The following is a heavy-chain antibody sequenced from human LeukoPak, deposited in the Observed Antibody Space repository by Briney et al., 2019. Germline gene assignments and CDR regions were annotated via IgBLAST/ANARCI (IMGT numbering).Heavy chain of an antibody. CDR3: ASASHYGDYGFDY. J-gene: IGHJ4*02. Sequence: GGSLRLSCAASGFTFSSYEMNWVRQAPGKGLEWVSYISSSSSYIYYADSVKGRFTISRDNAKNSLYLQMNSLRAEDTAVYYCASASHYGDYGFDYWGQGTLVTVSS. CDR1: GFTFSSYE. V-gene: IGHV3-21*05. CDR2: ISSSSSYI. D-gene: IGHD4-17*01.